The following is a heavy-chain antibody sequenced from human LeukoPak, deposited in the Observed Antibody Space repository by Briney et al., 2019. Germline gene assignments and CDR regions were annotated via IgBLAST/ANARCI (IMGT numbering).Heavy chain of an antibody. V-gene: IGHV1-2*02. Sequence: ASVKVSCKASGYTFTGYFIHWVRQAPRQGLEWMGWINPNNGGTNYAQKFQGRVTMTRDTSISTAYMELSRLRSDDTAVYYCARDERYDSSGYPFDYWGQGPWSPSPQ. CDR1: GYTFTGYF. D-gene: IGHD3-22*01. CDR3: ARDERYDSSGYPFDY. CDR2: INPNNGGT. J-gene: IGHJ4*02.